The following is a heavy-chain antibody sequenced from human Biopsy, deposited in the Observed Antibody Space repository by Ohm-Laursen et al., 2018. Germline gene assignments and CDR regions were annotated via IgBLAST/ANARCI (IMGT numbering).Heavy chain of an antibody. V-gene: IGHV3-11*01. CDR3: ARELGNGMDV. Sequence: SLRLSCAAAGFTFSGYYMNWIRQAPGKGLEWVSFITNTGRTVYADSVKGRFTISRDNADNSLHLQMKSLGAEDTAVYYCARELGNGMDVWGQGTPVTVSS. CDR1: GFTFSGYY. CDR2: ITNTGRTV. J-gene: IGHJ6*02.